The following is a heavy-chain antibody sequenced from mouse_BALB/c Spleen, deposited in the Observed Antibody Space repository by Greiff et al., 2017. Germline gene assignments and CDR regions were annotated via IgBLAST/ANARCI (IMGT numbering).Heavy chain of an antibody. Sequence: VQLQQTGPELVKPGASVKISCKASGYSFTDYIMLWVKQSHGKSLEWIGNINPYYGSTSYNLKFKGKATLTVDKSSSTAYMQLNSLTSEDSAVYYCARCDYDRDYYAMDYWGQGTSVTVSS. CDR1: GYSFTDYI. CDR3: ARCDYDRDYYAMDY. V-gene: IGHV1-39*01. J-gene: IGHJ4*01. D-gene: IGHD2-4*01. CDR2: INPYYGST.